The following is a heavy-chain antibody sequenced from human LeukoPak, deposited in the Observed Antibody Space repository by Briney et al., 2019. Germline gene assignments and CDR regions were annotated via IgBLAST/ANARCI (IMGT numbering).Heavy chain of an antibody. CDR3: VSSPQLDP. CDR2: IQNSVTSY. J-gene: IGHJ5*02. V-gene: IGHV4-59*01. CDR1: GGSISTYY. Sequence: PSETLSLTCTVAGGSISTYYWSWVRQPPGKGLEWIGYIQNSVTSYTDNPSLQSRVTISVDTSKNQFSLRVTSVTAADTAVYYCVSSPQLDPWGQGTLVTVSS.